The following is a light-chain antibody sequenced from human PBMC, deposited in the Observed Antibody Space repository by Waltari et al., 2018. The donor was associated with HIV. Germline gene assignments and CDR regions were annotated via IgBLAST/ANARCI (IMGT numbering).Light chain of an antibody. Sequence: QPALTQPASVSGSPGQPTTISCTGTSSAVGGYNYVPWYQHHPGKAPKLTIYDVTHRPSGVSNRFSGSKSGNTASLTISGLQAEDEADYYCSSYASTSTLRFGGGTKLTVL. CDR2: DVT. J-gene: IGLJ2*01. CDR1: SSAVGGYNY. V-gene: IGLV2-14*01. CDR3: SSYASTSTLR.